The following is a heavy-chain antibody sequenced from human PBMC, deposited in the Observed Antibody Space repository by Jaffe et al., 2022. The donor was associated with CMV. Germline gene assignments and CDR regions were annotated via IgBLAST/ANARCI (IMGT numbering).Heavy chain of an antibody. CDR3: ARDRLPHYDFWSGTIPAWFDP. Sequence: QVQLVESGGGVVQPGRSLRLSCAASGFTFSSYGMHWVRQAPGKGLEWVAVIWYDGSNKYYADSVKGRFTISRDNSKNTLYLQMNSLRAEDTAVYYCARDRLPHYDFWSGTIPAWFDPWGQGTLVTVSS. V-gene: IGHV3-33*08. D-gene: IGHD3-3*01. CDR1: GFTFSSYG. CDR2: IWYDGSNK. J-gene: IGHJ5*02.